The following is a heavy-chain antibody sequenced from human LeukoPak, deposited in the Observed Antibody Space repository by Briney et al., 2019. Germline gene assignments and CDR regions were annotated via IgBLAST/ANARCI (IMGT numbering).Heavy chain of an antibody. CDR3: ATTIGGYNYGPSFDY. Sequence: PGGSLRLSCAASGLTFSSYAMNRVRQAPGKGLEWVSVISGSGGSTHYADSVKGRFTISRDNSKNTLYLQMNSLRAEDTVVYYCATTIGGYNYGPSFDYWGQGTLVTVSS. D-gene: IGHD5-18*01. CDR1: GLTFSSYA. CDR2: ISGSGGST. V-gene: IGHV3-23*01. J-gene: IGHJ4*02.